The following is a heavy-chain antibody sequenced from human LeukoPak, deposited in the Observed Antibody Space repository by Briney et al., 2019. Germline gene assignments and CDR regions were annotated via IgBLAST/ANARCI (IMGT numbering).Heavy chain of an antibody. CDR3: ASQYCSGGSCYGEFDY. J-gene: IGHJ4*02. D-gene: IGHD2-15*01. Sequence: SQTLSLTCAISGDSVSSNSAAWNWIRQSPSRGLEWLGRTYYRSKWYNDYAVSVKSRITINPDTSKNQFSLLLNSVTPEDTAVYYCASQYCSGGSCYGEFDYWGQGTLVTVSS. V-gene: IGHV6-1*01. CDR1: GDSVSSNSAA. CDR2: TYYRSKWYN.